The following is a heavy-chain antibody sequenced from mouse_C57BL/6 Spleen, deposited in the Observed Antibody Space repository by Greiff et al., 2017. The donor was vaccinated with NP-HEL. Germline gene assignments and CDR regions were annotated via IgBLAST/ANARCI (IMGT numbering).Heavy chain of an antibody. CDR1: GYTFTDYY. Sequence: EVQLQQSGPELVKPGASVKISCKASGYTFTDYYMNWVKQSHGKSLEWIGDINPNNGGTSYNQKFKGKATLTVDKSSSTAYMELRSLTSEDSAVYYCARSGVVGYFDYWGQGTTLAVSS. V-gene: IGHV1-26*01. CDR3: ARSGVVGYFDY. J-gene: IGHJ2*01. CDR2: INPNNGGT. D-gene: IGHD1-1*01.